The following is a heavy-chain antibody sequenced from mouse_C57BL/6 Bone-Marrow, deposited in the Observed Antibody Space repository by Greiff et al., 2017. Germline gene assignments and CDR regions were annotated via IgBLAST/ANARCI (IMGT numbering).Heavy chain of an antibody. J-gene: IGHJ3*01. CDR2: IYPRSGNT. V-gene: IGHV1-81*01. D-gene: IGHD2-13*01. CDR1: GYTFTSYG. CDR3: ARGDCDSGFAY. Sequence: VKLVESGAELARPGASVKLSCKASGYTFTSYGISWVKQRTGQGLEWIGEIYPRSGNTYYNEKFKGKATLTADKSSSTAYMALRSLTSEDSAVYFCARGDCDSGFAYWGQGTLVTVSA.